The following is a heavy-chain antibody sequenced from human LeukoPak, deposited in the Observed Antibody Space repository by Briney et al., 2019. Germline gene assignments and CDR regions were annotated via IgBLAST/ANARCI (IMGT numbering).Heavy chain of an antibody. V-gene: IGHV4-59*01. CDR1: GGSISSYY. Sequence: SETLSLTCTVSGGSISSYYWSWIRQPPGKGLEWIGYIYYSGSTNYNPSLKSRVTISVDTSKNQFSLKLSSVTAADTAVYYCARDRGIAYGIDVWGQGTTVTVSS. CDR2: IYYSGST. CDR3: ARDRGIAYGIDV. J-gene: IGHJ6*02. D-gene: IGHD6-13*01.